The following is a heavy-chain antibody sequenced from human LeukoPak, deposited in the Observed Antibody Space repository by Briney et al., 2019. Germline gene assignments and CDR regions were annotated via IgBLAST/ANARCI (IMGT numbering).Heavy chain of an antibody. V-gene: IGHV3-7*03. CDR1: GFTFTAYL. J-gene: IGHJ3*02. CDR2: IKKDGSEN. Sequence: GGSLRLSCAASGFTFTAYLMSWVRQAPGKGLEWVANIKKDGSENYYVDSVKGRFTISRDNAKNSLYLQMNSLRAEDMAVYYCARGPMTLGAFDIWGQGTMVTVSS. D-gene: IGHD3-16*01. CDR3: ARGPMTLGAFDI.